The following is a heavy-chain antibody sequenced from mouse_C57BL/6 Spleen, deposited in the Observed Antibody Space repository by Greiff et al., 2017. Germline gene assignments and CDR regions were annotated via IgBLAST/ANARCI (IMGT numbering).Heavy chain of an antibody. V-gene: IGHV5-6*01. CDR1: GFTFSSYG. J-gene: IGHJ4*01. D-gene: IGHD2-5*01. CDR2: ISSGGSYT. CDR3: ARQYSNWGSYAMDY. Sequence: EVTLMESGGDLVKPGGSLKLSCAASGFTFSSYGMSWVRQTPDKRLEWVATISSGGSYTYYPNSVKGRFPISRDNAKNTLYLQMSSLKSEDTAMYYGARQYSNWGSYAMDYWGQGTSVTVSS.